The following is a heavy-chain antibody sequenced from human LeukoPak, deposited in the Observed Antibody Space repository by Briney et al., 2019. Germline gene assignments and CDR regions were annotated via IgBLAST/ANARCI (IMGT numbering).Heavy chain of an antibody. CDR3: ARGRYGSSWSAFDI. V-gene: IGHV4-39*01. J-gene: IGHJ3*02. CDR1: DASISSSSDY. CDR2: IHYTGSA. D-gene: IGHD6-13*01. Sequence: PSETLSLTCTVTDASISSSSDYWGWIRQSPVKGLEWIGSIHYTGSAYYNASLKSRVTISVDTSKNQFSLNLRSMTAADTAFYYCARGRYGSSWSAFDIWGRGTMVTVSS.